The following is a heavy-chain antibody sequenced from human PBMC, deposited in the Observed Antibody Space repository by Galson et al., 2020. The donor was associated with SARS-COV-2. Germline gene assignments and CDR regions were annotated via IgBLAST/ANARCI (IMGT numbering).Heavy chain of an antibody. Sequence: GGSLRLSCAASGFTFRSYTMNWVRQAPVKGLELVAYIRSSSGTIYYAASVKGRFTISRDNAKNSLYLQLNSLRVEDTAVYYCARERLEYWGQGTLVTVSS. CDR3: ARERLEY. V-gene: IGHV3-48*04. J-gene: IGHJ4*02. CDR1: GFTFRSYT. CDR2: IRSSSGTI. D-gene: IGHD1-1*01.